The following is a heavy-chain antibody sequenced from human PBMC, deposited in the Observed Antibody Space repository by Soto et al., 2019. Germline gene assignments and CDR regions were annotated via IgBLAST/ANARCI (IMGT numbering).Heavy chain of an antibody. J-gene: IGHJ4*02. CDR1: GFIFSSYI. Sequence: GGSLRLSCAASGFIFSSYIMNWVRQAPGKGLEWVSGINWNGGSTGYADSVKGRFTISRDNAKNSLYLQMNSLRAEDTALYYCARDGVYDILTGYSPGFEYWGQGTLVTVSS. CDR3: ARDGVYDILTGYSPGFEY. D-gene: IGHD3-9*01. CDR2: INWNGGST. V-gene: IGHV3-20*04.